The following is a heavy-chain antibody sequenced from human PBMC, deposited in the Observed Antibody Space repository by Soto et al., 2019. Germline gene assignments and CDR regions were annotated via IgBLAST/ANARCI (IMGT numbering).Heavy chain of an antibody. Sequence: KQSQTLSLPCTVSGGSISSYYWSWIRQPPGKGLEWIGYIYYSGSTNYNPSLKSRVTISVDTSKNQFSLKLSSVTAADTAVYYCARALRGWYGYFDYWGQGTLVTVSS. D-gene: IGHD6-19*01. CDR1: GGSISSYY. CDR2: IYYSGST. J-gene: IGHJ4*02. CDR3: ARALRGWYGYFDY. V-gene: IGHV4-59*01.